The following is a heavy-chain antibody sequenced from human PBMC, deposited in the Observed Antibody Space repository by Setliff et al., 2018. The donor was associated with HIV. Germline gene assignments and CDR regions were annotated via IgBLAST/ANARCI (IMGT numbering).Heavy chain of an antibody. CDR3: ARAPRGDFWSGKDYFDY. J-gene: IGHJ4*02. D-gene: IGHD3-3*01. V-gene: IGHV1-69*13. CDR2: IIPIYGTA. CDR1: GDIFSRYG. Sequence: GASVKVSCKASGDIFSRYGISWVRQAPGQGLEWMGGIIPIYGTANSAQKFQGRVTITADESTSTAHMELSTLRSEDTAVYFCARAPRGDFWSGKDYFDYWGQGTLVTVSS.